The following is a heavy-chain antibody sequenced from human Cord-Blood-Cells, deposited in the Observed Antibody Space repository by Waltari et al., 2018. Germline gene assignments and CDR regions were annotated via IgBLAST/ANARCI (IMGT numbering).Heavy chain of an antibody. CDR3: ARVRRGLSFDY. CDR1: GGSFSGYY. J-gene: IGHJ4*02. CDR2: INHRGST. V-gene: IGHV4-34*01. Sequence: QVQLQQWGAGLLKPSETLSLTCAVYGGSFSGYYWSWIRQPPGKGLEWIGEINHRGSTNYNPSLKSRVTISVDTSKNQFSLKLSSVTAADTAVYYCARVRRGLSFDYWGQGTLVTVSS. D-gene: IGHD6-19*01.